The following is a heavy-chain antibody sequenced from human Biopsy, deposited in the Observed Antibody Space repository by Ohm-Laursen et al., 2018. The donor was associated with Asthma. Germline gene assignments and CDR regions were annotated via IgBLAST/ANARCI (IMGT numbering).Heavy chain of an antibody. V-gene: IGHV1-69*01. Sequence: SSVSASCQAPGATFRNFAISWVRQAPGHGLEWLGGLMTVFGTTNYAPKFQGRVTITADESTSTAYMEVTSLRSEDTAIYYRARCQVGYSSGWALLLKKIYYSGMDVWGQGTAVTVSS. CDR1: GATFRNFA. CDR3: ARCQVGYSSGWALLLKKIYYSGMDV. CDR2: LMTVFGTT. J-gene: IGHJ6*02. D-gene: IGHD6-19*01.